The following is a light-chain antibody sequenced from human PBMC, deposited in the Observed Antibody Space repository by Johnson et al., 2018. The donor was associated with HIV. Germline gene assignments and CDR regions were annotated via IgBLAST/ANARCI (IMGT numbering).Light chain of an antibody. CDR3: GTRDSSLSALYV. J-gene: IGLJ1*01. CDR1: SSNIGNNF. Sequence: QAVLTQPPSVSAAPGQKVTISCSGSSSNIGNNFVSWYQEFPGAAPKLLIYENNKRPSGIPDRFSGSKSGPSATLGITGLQTGDEADYYCGTRDSSLSALYVFGTGTKVTVL. V-gene: IGLV1-51*02. CDR2: ENN.